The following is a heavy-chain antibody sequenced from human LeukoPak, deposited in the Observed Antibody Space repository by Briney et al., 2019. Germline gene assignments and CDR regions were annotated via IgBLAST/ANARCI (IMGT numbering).Heavy chain of an antibody. D-gene: IGHD5-24*01. V-gene: IGHV4-59*01. CDR2: IFYSGRT. CDR1: GGSISSYY. Sequence: SETLSLTCAVSGGSISSYYWGWIRQPPGRGLEWIGHIFYSGRTNYNPSLKSRVTISVDTSKNQFSLKLTSVTAADTAVYYCAGRGIDGYNPDYWGQGTLVPLFS. CDR3: AGRGIDGYNPDY. J-gene: IGHJ4*02.